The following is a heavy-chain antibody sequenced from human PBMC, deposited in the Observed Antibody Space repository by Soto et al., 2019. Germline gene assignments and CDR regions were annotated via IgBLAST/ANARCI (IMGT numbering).Heavy chain of an antibody. J-gene: IGHJ5*02. CDR2: IYYGGST. CDR3: ARDMRIGAIFGVEGPQGFDP. Sequence: ASETLSLTCTVSGGSVSSGSYYWSWIRQPPGKGLEWIGYIYYGGSTNYNPSLKSRVTISVDTSKNQFSLKLSSVTAADTAVYYCARDMRIGAIFGVEGPQGFDPWGQGTLVTVSS. V-gene: IGHV4-61*01. D-gene: IGHD3-3*01. CDR1: GGSVSSGSYY.